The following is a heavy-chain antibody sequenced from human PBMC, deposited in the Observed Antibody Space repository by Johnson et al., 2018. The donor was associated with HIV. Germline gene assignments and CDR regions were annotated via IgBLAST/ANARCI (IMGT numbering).Heavy chain of an antibody. V-gene: IGHV3-23*04. Sequence: VQLVESGGGVVRPGGSLRLSCAASGFTFDDYAMSWFRQAPGKGLEWVSVISGSGGSTGDADSAKGRFTISRDNSKNTLYLQMNSLRAEDTAVYYCKAIFDAFDIWGQGTMVTVSS. CDR1: GFTFDDYA. D-gene: IGHD2-21*01. J-gene: IGHJ3*02. CDR3: KAIFDAFDI. CDR2: ISGSGGST.